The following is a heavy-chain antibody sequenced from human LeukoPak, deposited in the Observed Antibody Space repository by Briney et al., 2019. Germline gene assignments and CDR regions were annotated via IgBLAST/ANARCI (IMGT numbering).Heavy chain of an antibody. V-gene: IGHV1-3*01. D-gene: IGHD6-13*01. CDR3: AKGQQLGTYNWFDA. J-gene: IGHJ5*02. CDR1: GYTFTSYA. CDR2: INAGNGNT. Sequence: ASVKVSCKASGYTFTSYAMHWVRQAPGQRLEWMGWINAGNGNTKYSQKFQGRVTITRDTSASTAYMELSSLRSEDTAVYYCAKGQQLGTYNWFDAWGQGTLVTVSS.